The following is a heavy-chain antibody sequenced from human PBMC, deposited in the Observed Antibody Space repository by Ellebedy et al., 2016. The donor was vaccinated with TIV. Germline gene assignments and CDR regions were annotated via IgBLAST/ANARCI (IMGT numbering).Heavy chain of an antibody. V-gene: IGHV3-23*01. CDR3: AKRSRVLLWLWEDY. D-gene: IGHD3-10*01. CDR1: GITFSSYG. J-gene: IGHJ4*02. Sequence: GESLKISCAASGITFSSYGMHWVRQAPGKGLEWVSAISGSGGSTYYADSVKGRFTISRDNSKNTLYLQMNSLRAEDTAVYYCAKRSRVLLWLWEDYWGQGTLVTVSS. CDR2: ISGSGGST.